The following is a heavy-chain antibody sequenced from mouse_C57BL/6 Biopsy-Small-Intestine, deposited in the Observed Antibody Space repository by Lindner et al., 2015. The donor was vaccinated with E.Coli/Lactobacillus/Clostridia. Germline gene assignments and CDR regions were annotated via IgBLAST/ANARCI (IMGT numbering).Heavy chain of an antibody. D-gene: IGHD3-3*01. CDR2: INPYNGGT. CDR1: GYTFTDYY. Sequence: VQLQESGPVLVKPGASVKMSCKASGYTFTDYYMNWVKQSHGKSLEWIGVINPYNGGTSYNQRFKGKATLTVDKSSSTAYMELNSLTSEDSAVYYCARRDPIHYFDYWGQGTTLTVSS. J-gene: IGHJ2*01. V-gene: IGHV1-19*01. CDR3: ARRDPIHYFDY.